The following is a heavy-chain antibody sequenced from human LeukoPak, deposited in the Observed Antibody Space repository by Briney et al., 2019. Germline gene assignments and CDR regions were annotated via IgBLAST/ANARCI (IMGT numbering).Heavy chain of an antibody. CDR2: ISGSGGST. Sequence: GGSLRLSCAASGFTFSSYAMSWVRQAPGKGLEWVSAISGSGGSTYYADSVKGRFTIYRDNSKNTLYLQMNSLRAEDTAVYYCAKSDCTSTSCYTIDYWGQGTLVTVSS. J-gene: IGHJ4*02. CDR1: GFTFSSYA. D-gene: IGHD2-2*02. CDR3: AKSDCTSTSCYTIDY. V-gene: IGHV3-23*01.